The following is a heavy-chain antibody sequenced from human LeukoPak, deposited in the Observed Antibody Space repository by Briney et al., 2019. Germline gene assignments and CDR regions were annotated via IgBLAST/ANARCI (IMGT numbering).Heavy chain of an antibody. V-gene: IGHV3-48*04. CDR3: AREWLLPPYYYYYGMDV. D-gene: IGHD3-22*01. CDR2: ISSSGSTI. J-gene: IGHJ6*02. CDR1: GFIFSSYW. Sequence: GGSLRLSCGASGFIFSSYWMHWVRQAPGKGLEWVSYISSSGSTIYYADSVKGRFTISRDNAKNSLYLQMNSLRAEDTAVYYCAREWLLPPYYYYYGMDVWGQGTTVTVSS.